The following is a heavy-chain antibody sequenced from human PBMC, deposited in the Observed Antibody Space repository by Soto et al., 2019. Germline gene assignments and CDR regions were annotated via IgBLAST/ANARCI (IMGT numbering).Heavy chain of an antibody. Sequence: GGSLRLSCAASGFTFSNYAMHWVRQAPGKGLEWVAAIAHDGSKKYYADSVKGRFTISRDDSKNTLYLQMNSLRAEDTAVYYCARDISGSYSVDYWGQGTLVTVSS. V-gene: IGHV3-30-3*01. CDR3: ARDISGSYSVDY. CDR2: IAHDGSKK. CDR1: GFTFSNYA. D-gene: IGHD1-26*01. J-gene: IGHJ4*02.